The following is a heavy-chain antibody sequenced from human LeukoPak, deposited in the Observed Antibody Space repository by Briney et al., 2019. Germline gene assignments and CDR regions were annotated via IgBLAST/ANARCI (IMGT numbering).Heavy chain of an antibody. Sequence: GGSLRLSCAPSGFTLSNYEMNWVRLTPGKGLEWISYITKGGATVLYAESVKGRFTIPRDNANSSLYLQMNSLRAEDTAVYFCARLSVSITRRFDLWGQGTLVTVSS. CDR1: GFTLSNYE. CDR3: ARLSVSITRRFDL. D-gene: IGHD3-3*01. V-gene: IGHV3-48*03. CDR2: ITKGGATV. J-gene: IGHJ5*02.